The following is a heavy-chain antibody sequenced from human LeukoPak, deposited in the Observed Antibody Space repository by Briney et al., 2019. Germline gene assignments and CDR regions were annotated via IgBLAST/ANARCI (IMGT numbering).Heavy chain of an antibody. CDR2: IYHSGST. CDR3: ARDQPSSSSDY. D-gene: IGHD6-6*01. V-gene: IGHV4-30-2*01. Sequence: SETLSLTCTVSGGSISGGGYYWSWIRQPPGKGLEWIGYIYHSGSTYYNPSLKSRVTISVDRSKNQFSLKLSSVTAADTAVYYCARDQPSSSSDYWGQGTLVTVSS. CDR1: GGSISGGGYY. J-gene: IGHJ4*02.